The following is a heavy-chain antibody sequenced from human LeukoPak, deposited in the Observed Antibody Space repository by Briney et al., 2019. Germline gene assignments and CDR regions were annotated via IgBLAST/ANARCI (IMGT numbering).Heavy chain of an antibody. D-gene: IGHD2-2*01. CDR2: IYYSGST. J-gene: IGHJ6*02. V-gene: IGHV4-31*03. CDR1: GGSISSGGYY. CDR3: ARDPYCSSTSCYPGMDV. Sequence: SETLSLTCTVSGGSISSGGYYWSWIRQHPGKGLEWIGYIYYSGSTYYNPSLKSRVTISVDTSKNQFSLKLSSVTAADTAVYYCARDPYCSSTSCYPGMDVWGQGTTVTVSS.